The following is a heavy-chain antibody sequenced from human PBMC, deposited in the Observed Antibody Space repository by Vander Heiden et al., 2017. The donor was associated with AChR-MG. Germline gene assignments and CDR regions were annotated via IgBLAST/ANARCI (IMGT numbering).Heavy chain of an antibody. CDR1: GFTFSNAW. J-gene: IGHJ2*01. D-gene: IGHD6-19*01. CDR2: IKSKTDGGTT. Sequence: EVQLVESGGGLVKPGGSLRLSCAASGFTFSNAWMSWVRQAPGKGLEWVGRIKSKTDGGTTDYAAPVKGRFTISRDDSKNTLYLQMNSLKTEDTAVYYCTTDLYSSGWYVPVDFDLWGRGTLVTVSS. V-gene: IGHV3-15*01. CDR3: TTDLYSSGWYVPVDFDL.